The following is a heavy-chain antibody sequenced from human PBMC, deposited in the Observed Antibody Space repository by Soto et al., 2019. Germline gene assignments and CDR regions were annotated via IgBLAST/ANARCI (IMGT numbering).Heavy chain of an antibody. CDR3: AHAGDYDLLTFDH. CDR2: IYWDDDK. J-gene: IGHJ4*02. Sequence: DSGPTLVNPAQTLTLTCDFSGFSLATYHMGVAWIRQPPGKALEWLALIYWDDDKRYSPSMKDRLAISKDTSSNQVVLTITNIDPGDSATYFCAHAGDYDLLTFDHWGPGTLVTVSS. CDR1: GFSLATYHMG. V-gene: IGHV2-5*02. D-gene: IGHD4-17*01.